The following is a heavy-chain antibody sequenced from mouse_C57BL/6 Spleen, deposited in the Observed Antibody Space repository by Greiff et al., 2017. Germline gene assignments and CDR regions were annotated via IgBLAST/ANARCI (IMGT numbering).Heavy chain of an antibody. Sequence: VQLQQSGAELVKPGASVKISCKASGYAFSSYWMNWVKQRPGKGLEWIGQIYPGDGDTNYNGKFKGKATLTAAKSSSTAYMQLSSLTSEDAAVYFCAREGAGTTYFDYWGQGTTLTVSS. J-gene: IGHJ2*01. CDR2: IYPGDGDT. D-gene: IGHD4-1*01. CDR3: AREGAGTTYFDY. V-gene: IGHV1-80*01. CDR1: GYAFSSYW.